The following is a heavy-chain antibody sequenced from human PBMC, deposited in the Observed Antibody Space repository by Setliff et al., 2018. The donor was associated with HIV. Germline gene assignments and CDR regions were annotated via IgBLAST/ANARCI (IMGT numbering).Heavy chain of an antibody. Sequence: LSLTCAVSGGSISSSNYWSWVRQPPGKRLEWIGEIYHNGNTNYNPSLKSRVIISVDKSKNQFSLKLSSVTAADTAVYYCARDSPLNDYGDYGLGYYGMDVWGQGTTVTVSS. CDR2: IYHNGNT. D-gene: IGHD4-17*01. CDR3: ARDSPLNDYGDYGLGYYGMDV. V-gene: IGHV4-4*02. J-gene: IGHJ6*02. CDR1: GGSISSSNY.